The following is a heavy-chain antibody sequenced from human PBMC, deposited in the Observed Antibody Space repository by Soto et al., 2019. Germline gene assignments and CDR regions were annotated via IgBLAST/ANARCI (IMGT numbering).Heavy chain of an antibody. CDR3: ASEAAAALYGMDV. CDR2: INAGNGNT. D-gene: IGHD6-13*01. CDR1: GYTFTSYA. V-gene: IGHV1-3*01. J-gene: IGHJ6*02. Sequence: GAAVKVSCKASGYTFTSYAMHWVRQAPGQRLEWMGWINAGNGNTKYSQKFQGRVTITRGTSASTAYMELSSLRSEDTAVCYCASEAAAALYGMDVWGQGTPVTVSS.